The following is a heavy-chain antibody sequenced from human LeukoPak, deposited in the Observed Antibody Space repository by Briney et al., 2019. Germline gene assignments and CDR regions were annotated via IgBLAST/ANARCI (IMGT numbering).Heavy chain of an antibody. D-gene: IGHD2-15*01. Sequence: SETLSLTCTVSGGSIRSYYWSWIRQPAGKGLEWIGRIYTSGSTNYNPSLKSRVTMSVDTSKNQFSLKLSSVTAADTAVYYCARDVEARSPGGYYYYLMDVWGKGTTVTVSS. CDR2: IYTSGST. CDR3: ARDVEARSPGGYYYYLMDV. CDR1: GGSIRSYY. J-gene: IGHJ6*03. V-gene: IGHV4-4*07.